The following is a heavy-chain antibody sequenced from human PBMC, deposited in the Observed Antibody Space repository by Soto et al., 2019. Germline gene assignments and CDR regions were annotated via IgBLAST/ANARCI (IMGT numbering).Heavy chain of an antibody. CDR1: GFTFSRYS. J-gene: IGHJ5*02. CDR2: ISSSSSYI. D-gene: IGHD3-3*01. CDR3: ARVRDFWSGYSTPSPFDP. Sequence: GGSLRLSCAASGFTFSRYSMNWVRQAPGKGLEWVSSISSSSSYIYYADSVKGRFTISRDNAKNSLYLQMNSLRAEDTAVYYCARVRDFWSGYSTPSPFDPWGQGTLVTVSS. V-gene: IGHV3-21*01.